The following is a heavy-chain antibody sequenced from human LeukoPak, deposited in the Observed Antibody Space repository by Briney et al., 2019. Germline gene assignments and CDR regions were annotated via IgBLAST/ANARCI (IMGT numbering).Heavy chain of an antibody. D-gene: IGHD3-10*01. CDR2: IKQDGSEK. CDR1: GFTFSSYW. CDR3: ARELFGEPRDY. J-gene: IGHJ4*02. V-gene: IGHV3-7*01. Sequence: PGGSLRLSCAASGFTFSSYWMSWIRQAPGRGPEWVANIKQDGSEKYYADSVKGRFTISRDNAKNSLYLQMNSLRVEDTAMYYCARELFGEPRDYWGQGTLVTVSS.